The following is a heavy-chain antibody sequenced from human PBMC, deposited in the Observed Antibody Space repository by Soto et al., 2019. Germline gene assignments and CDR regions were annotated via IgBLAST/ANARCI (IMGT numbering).Heavy chain of an antibody. J-gene: IGHJ4*02. D-gene: IGHD1-1*01. CDR1: GFSFSTYG. Sequence: EVQLLESGGGLVQPGGSLRLSCAVSGFSFSTYGVTWVRQAPGKGLEWVSGVSGGSGTIHYADSVKGRFTITGDTSKNTVYLQMNSLRVEDTAVYYCAKWNGYGDHWGQGTLVTVSS. V-gene: IGHV3-23*01. CDR2: VSGGSGTI. CDR3: AKWNGYGDH.